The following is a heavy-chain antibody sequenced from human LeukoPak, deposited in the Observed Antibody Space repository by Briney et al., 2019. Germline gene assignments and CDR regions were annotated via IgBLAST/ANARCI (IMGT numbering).Heavy chain of an antibody. CDR2: ITSTSTYI. V-gene: IGHV3-21*04. Sequence: PGGSLRLSCAASGFTFSSSTMNWVRQAPGKGLEWVSSITSTSTYIYYADSLKGRITVSRDNAKKSMYLQMHSLRAEDTALYYCAKDISRVYSGSYFGCVDYWGQGTLVTVSS. CDR3: AKDISRVYSGSYFGCVDY. J-gene: IGHJ4*02. CDR1: GFTFSSST. D-gene: IGHD1-26*01.